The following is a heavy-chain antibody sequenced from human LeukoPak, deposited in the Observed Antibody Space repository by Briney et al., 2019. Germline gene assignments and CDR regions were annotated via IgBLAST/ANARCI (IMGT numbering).Heavy chain of an antibody. Sequence: PSETLSLTCTVSGGSISSSSYYWGWIRQPPGKGLEWIGSIYYSGSTYYNPSLKSRVTISVDTSKNQFSLKLSSVTAADTAVYYCARREGRITMVRGVRGRPFDYWGQGTLVTVSS. V-gene: IGHV4-39*01. D-gene: IGHD3-10*01. CDR1: GGSISSSSYY. J-gene: IGHJ4*02. CDR3: ARREGRITMVRGVRGRPFDY. CDR2: IYYSGST.